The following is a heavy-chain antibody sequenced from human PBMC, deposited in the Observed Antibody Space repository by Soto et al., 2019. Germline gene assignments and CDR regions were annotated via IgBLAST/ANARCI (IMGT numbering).Heavy chain of an antibody. CDR3: ARGPRVSSTGTGAH. Sequence: TGGSLRLSCAVSGFTFSTYWMHWVRQVPGKGLTWVSRISDDGSTATYADSVKGRFVISRANAKNSLYLEMNTLRVDDSGLYYCARGPRVSSTGTGAHWGRGTLVTVSS. D-gene: IGHD1-1*01. J-gene: IGHJ4*02. V-gene: IGHV3-74*01. CDR2: ISDDGSTA. CDR1: GFTFSTYW.